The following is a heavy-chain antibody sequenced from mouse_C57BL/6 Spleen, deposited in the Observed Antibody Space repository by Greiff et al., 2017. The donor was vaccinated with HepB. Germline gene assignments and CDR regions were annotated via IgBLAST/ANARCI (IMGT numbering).Heavy chain of an antibody. CDR1: GYTFTDYY. Sequence: QVQLQQSGAELVRPGASVKLSCKASGYTFTDYYINWVKQRPGQGLEWIARIYPGSGNTYYNEKFKGKATLTAEKSSSTAYMQLSSLTSEDSAVYFCARSRRPDYYAMDYWGQGTSVTVSS. J-gene: IGHJ4*01. V-gene: IGHV1-76*01. CDR3: ARSRRPDYYAMDY. CDR2: IYPGSGNT.